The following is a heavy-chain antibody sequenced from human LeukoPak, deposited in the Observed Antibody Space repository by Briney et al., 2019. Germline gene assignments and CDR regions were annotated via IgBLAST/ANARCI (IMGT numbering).Heavy chain of an antibody. CDR3: ARQYVGAPYYFDY. V-gene: IGHV4-59*08. CDR1: GGSISGYY. Sequence: MSSETLSLTCTVSGGSISGYYWVWIRQPPGKGLEWIGYIYYSGNTNYNPSLKSRVTISVDTSKNQFSLKLSSVTAADTAVYYCARQYVGAPYYFDYWGQGTLVTVSS. J-gene: IGHJ4*02. D-gene: IGHD1-26*01. CDR2: IYYSGNT.